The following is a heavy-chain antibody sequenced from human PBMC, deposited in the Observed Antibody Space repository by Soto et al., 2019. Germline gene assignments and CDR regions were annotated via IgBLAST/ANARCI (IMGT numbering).Heavy chain of an antibody. CDR1: GGSISSSSYY. J-gene: IGHJ4*02. CDR2: IYYSGST. D-gene: IGHD3-10*01. CDR3: ASRGGVRGVISFDY. V-gene: IGHV4-39*01. Sequence: QLQLQESGPGLVKPSETLSLTCTVSGGSISSSSYYWGWIRQPPGKGLEWIGSIYYSGSTYYNPSLKSRATISVDTSKNHFSLKLSSVTAADTAVYYCASRGGVRGVISFDYWGQGTLVTVSS.